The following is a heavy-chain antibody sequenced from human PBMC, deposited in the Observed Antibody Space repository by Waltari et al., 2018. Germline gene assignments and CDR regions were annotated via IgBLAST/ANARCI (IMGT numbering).Heavy chain of an antibody. V-gene: IGHV4-4*02. J-gene: IGHJ1*01. CDR2: MYHSGTT. Sequence: QVQLQESGPGLVKPAGTLSIPWAASGGSVTSSHWRSWVRQAQGKGLEWMGEMYHSGTTNYNPLLKSRVTMSLDRAKNQFSLKLSSVTAADTAVYYCVRDNRWAEDVFRYFQFWGLGTLVAVSS. CDR1: GGSVTSSHW. CDR3: VRDNRWAEDVFRYFQF.